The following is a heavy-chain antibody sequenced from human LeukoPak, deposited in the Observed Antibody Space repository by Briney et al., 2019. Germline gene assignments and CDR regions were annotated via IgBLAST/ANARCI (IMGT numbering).Heavy chain of an antibody. D-gene: IGHD6-6*01. Sequence: GESLKISCEASGYSFTSYWIAWVRQLPEKGLEWMGIIYPSDCDTRYSPSFQGQVTISADKSISTAYMQWSSLKASDTAIYYCARRFGTSSSLGSRYYMDVWGKGTTVTVSS. J-gene: IGHJ6*03. CDR3: ARRFGTSSSLGSRYYMDV. CDR1: GYSFTSYW. CDR2: IYPSDCDT. V-gene: IGHV5-51*01.